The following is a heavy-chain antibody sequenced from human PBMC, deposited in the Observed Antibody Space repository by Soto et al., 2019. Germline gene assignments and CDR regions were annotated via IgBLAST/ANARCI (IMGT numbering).Heavy chain of an antibody. CDR1: GGSISSYY. J-gene: IGHJ4*02. CDR3: ARPRSYVWGSSPAYYFDY. D-gene: IGHD3-16*01. V-gene: IGHV4-59*08. Sequence: SETLPLTCTVSGGSISSYYWSWIRQPPGKGLEWIGYIYYSGSTNYNPSLKSRVTISVDTSKNQFSLKLSSVTTADTAVYYCARPRSYVWGSSPAYYFDYCGQGTLVTVSS. CDR2: IYYSGST.